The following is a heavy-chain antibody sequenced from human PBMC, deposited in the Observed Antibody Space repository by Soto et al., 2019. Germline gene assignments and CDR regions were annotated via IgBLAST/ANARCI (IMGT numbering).Heavy chain of an antibody. CDR1: GGSISSYY. Sequence: SSETLSLTCTVSGGSISSYYWSWIRQPPGKGLEWIGYIYYSGSTNYNPSLKSRVTISVDTSKNQFSLKLSSVTAADTAVYYCARVEARLLWSGELLSPNYYYGMDVWGQGTKVTVYS. V-gene: IGHV4-59*01. D-gene: IGHD3-10*01. J-gene: IGHJ6*02. CDR2: IYYSGST. CDR3: ARVEARLLWSGELLSPNYYYGMDV.